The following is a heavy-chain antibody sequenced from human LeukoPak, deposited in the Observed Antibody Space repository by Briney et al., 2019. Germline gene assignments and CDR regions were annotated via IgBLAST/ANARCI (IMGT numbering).Heavy chain of an antibody. CDR2: ISYDGSNK. CDR3: ARDPEDIVATRGYFDY. V-gene: IGHV3-30*03. CDR1: GFTFSSYG. Sequence: GGSLRLSCAASGFTFSSYGMHWVRQAPGKGLEWVAGISYDGSNKYYADSVKGRFTISRDNAKNSLYLQMNSLRAEDTAVYYCARDPEDIVATRGYFDYWGQGTLVTVSS. D-gene: IGHD5-12*01. J-gene: IGHJ4*02.